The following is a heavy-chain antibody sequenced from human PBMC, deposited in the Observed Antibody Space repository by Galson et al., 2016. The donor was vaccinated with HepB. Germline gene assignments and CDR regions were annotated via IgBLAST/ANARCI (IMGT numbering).Heavy chain of an antibody. D-gene: IGHD3-10*01. V-gene: IGHV3-30*03. CDR1: GFSISRYG. Sequence: SLRLSCAASGFSISRYGMHWVRQAPDKGLEWVAVISYDGRNAYYGDSVKGRFTISRDNAKNSLYLQMNGLRVDETAVHYCSREMTGSYFDWGQGTLVTVSS. CDR2: ISYDGRNA. CDR3: SREMTGSYFD. J-gene: IGHJ4*02.